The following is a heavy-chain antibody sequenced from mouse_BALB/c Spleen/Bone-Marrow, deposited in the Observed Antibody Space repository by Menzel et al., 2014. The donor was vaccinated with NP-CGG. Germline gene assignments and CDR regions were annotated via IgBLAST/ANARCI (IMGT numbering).Heavy chain of an antibody. J-gene: IGHJ2*01. CDR2: INPGSGGT. Sequence: QVQLQQSGAELVRPGTSVKVSCKASGYAFTNYLIEWVQQRPGQGLEWIGVINPGSGGTNYNEKFKGKATLTADKSSSTGYMQLSSLTADDSAVYCCARKWTDRTTSYWGQGTTRTVYS. CDR1: GYAFTNYL. V-gene: IGHV1-54*01. CDR3: ARKWTDRTTSY. D-gene: IGHD3-2*01.